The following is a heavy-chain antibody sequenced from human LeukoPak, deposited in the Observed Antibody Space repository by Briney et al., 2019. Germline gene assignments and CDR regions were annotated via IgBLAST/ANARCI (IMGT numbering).Heavy chain of an antibody. J-gene: IGHJ4*02. CDR2: IYHSGST. V-gene: IGHV4-38-2*01. CDR3: ARRAEYSSSLD. CDR1: GYSISSGYY. Sequence: SETLSLTCAVSGYSISSGYYWGWIRQPPGKGLEWIGSIYHSGSTYYNPSLKSRVTISVDTSKNQFSLKLSSATAADTAVYYCARRAEYSSSLDWGQGTLVTVSS. D-gene: IGHD6-6*01.